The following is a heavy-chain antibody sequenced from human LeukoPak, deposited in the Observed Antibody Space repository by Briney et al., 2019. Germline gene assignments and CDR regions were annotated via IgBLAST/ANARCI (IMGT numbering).Heavy chain of an antibody. CDR3: ARGRYYLDS. CDR1: GGSISSSSYYW. CDR2: FNSDGITT. Sequence: ETLSLTCAVSGGSISSSSYYWMHWVRQAPGKGLVWVSRFNSDGITTSYADSVKGRFTISRDNAKNTLYLQMSSLRAEDTAVYFCARGRYYLDSWGQGTLVTVSS. V-gene: IGHV3-74*01. J-gene: IGHJ4*02.